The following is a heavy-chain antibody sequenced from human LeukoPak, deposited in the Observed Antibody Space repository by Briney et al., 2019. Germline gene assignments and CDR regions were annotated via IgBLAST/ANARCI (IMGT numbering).Heavy chain of an antibody. D-gene: IGHD5-18*01. CDR1: GFTFSSYE. V-gene: IGHV3-48*03. Sequence: GGSLRLSCAASGFTFSSYEMNWVRQAPGKGLEWVSYISSSGSTIYYADSVKGRFTISRDNAKNSLYLQMNSLRAEDTAVHYCARGSVDTAMAGDYWGQGTLVTVSP. CDR2: ISSSGSTI. J-gene: IGHJ4*02. CDR3: ARGSVDTAMAGDY.